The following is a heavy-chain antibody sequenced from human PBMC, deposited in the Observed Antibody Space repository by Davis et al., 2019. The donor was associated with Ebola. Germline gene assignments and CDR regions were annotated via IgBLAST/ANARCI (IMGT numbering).Heavy chain of an antibody. CDR2: IYHSAST. J-gene: IGHJ5*02. Sequence: MPSETLSLTCAVSGGSITSSNWWSWVRQPPGKGLEWIGEIYHSASTHYNPSLKSRVTISVDKSKNQFSIKLTSVTAADTAVYFCARDLSLGYCSSPSCSHWFDPWGQGTLVTVSS. CDR1: GGSITSSNW. V-gene: IGHV4-4*02. D-gene: IGHD2-2*01. CDR3: ARDLSLGYCSSPSCSHWFDP.